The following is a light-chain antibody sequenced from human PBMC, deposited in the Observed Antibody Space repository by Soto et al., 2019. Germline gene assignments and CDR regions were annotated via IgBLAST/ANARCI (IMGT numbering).Light chain of an antibody. J-gene: IGLJ2*01. CDR3: QVWDSSSDHVV. CDR1: NIGGKS. CDR2: YDS. Sequence: SYELTQPPSVSVAPGKTARMTCGGNNIGGKSVHWYQQKPGQAPVLVIYYDSDRPSGIPERFSGSNSGNTATLTISRVEAGDEADYYCQVWDSSSDHVVFGGGTKLTVL. V-gene: IGLV3-21*04.